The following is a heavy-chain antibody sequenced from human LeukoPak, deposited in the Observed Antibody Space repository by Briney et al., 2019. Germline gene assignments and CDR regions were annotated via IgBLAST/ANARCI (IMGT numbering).Heavy chain of an antibody. J-gene: IGHJ4*02. CDR1: VYTFTSYD. V-gene: IGHV1-8*01. CDR2: MNPNSGIT. D-gene: IGHD5-18*01. CDR3: ARGPTRGYSYGYGVDY. Sequence: ASVKVSCKASVYTFTSYDINWVRQATGQGLEWMGWMNPNSGITGYAQKFQGRVTMTRNTSISTAYMELSSLRSEDTAVYYCARGPTRGYSYGYGVDYWGQGTLVTVSS.